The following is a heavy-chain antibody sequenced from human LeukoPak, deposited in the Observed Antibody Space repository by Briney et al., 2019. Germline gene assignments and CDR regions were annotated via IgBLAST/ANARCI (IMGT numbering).Heavy chain of an antibody. Sequence: PGGSLRLSCAASGFTFSSYGMHWVRQAPGKGLEWVAFIRYDGSNKYYADSVKGRFTISRDDSKNTLYLQMNSLKTEGTAVYYCTTGGVAVAEVHAFDIWGQGTMVTVSS. CDR3: TTGGVAVAEVHAFDI. D-gene: IGHD6-19*01. CDR1: GFTFSSYG. V-gene: IGHV3-30*02. CDR2: IRYDGSNK. J-gene: IGHJ3*02.